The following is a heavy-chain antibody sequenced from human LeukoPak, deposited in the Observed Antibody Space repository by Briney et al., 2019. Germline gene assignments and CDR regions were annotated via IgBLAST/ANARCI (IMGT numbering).Heavy chain of an antibody. J-gene: IGHJ4*02. D-gene: IGHD6-19*01. CDR2: IYYSGST. CDR3: ASGARRAYSSGWYYFDY. CDR1: GGSISIYY. Sequence: SETLSLTCTVSGGSISIYYWSWIRQPPGKGLEWIGYIYYSGSTNYNPSLKSRVTISVDTSKNQFSLKLSSVTAADTAVYYCASGARRAYSSGWYYFDYWGQGTLVTVSS. V-gene: IGHV4-59*01.